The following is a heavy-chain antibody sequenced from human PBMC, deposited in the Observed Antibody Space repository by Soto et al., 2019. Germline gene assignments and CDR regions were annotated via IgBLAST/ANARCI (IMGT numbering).Heavy chain of an antibody. J-gene: IGHJ6*02. CDR2: ISGSGGST. CDR1: GFTFSSYA. V-gene: IGHV3-23*01. Sequence: PGGSLRLSCAASGFTFSSYAMSWVRQAPGKGLEWVSAISGSGGSTYYADSVKGRFTISRDNSKNTLYLQMNSLRAEDTAVYYCAKDGKGLYYYGMDDWGQGTTVTVSS. CDR3: AKDGKGLYYYGMDD.